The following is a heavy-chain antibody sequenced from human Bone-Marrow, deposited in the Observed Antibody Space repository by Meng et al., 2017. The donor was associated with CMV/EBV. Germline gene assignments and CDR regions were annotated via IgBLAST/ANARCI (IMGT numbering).Heavy chain of an antibody. CDR2: IYHSGST. V-gene: IGHV4-39*01. Sequence: TISTTAYYWCWIRQPPGKGLEWIGSIYHSGSTYYNPSLKSRVTMLVDTSKDQFSLRLNSVTVADTALYYCARHAAIGVAVFPPINYWGQGTLVTVSS. D-gene: IGHD3-22*01. J-gene: IGHJ4*02. CDR3: ARHAAIGVAVFPPINY. CDR1: TISTTAYY.